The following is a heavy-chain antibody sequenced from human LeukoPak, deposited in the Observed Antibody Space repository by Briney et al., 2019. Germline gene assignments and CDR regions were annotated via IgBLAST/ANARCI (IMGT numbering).Heavy chain of an antibody. V-gene: IGHV3-23*01. CDR2: ISGSGGST. Sequence: GGSLRLSCAASGFTFSSYAMSWVRQAPGKGLEWVSAISGSGGSTYYADSVKGRFTISRDNSKNTLYLQMNSLRAEDTAVYYCARVGWSAVAGLYYFDYWGQGTLVTVSS. CDR1: GFTFSSYA. CDR3: ARVGWSAVAGLYYFDY. J-gene: IGHJ4*02. D-gene: IGHD6-19*01.